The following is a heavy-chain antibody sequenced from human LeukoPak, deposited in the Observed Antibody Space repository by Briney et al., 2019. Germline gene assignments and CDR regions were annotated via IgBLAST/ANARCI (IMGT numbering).Heavy chain of an antibody. CDR2: ISSSSSYI. CDR1: GFTFSSYS. V-gene: IGHV3-21*01. J-gene: IGHJ4*02. Sequence: GGSLRLSCAASGFTFSSYSMNWVRQAPGKGLEWVSSISSSSSYIYYADSVKGRFTISRDNAKNSLYLQMNSLRAEDTAVYYCARGAGKRWLQTLFDYWGQGTLVTVSS. CDR3: ARGAGKRWLQTLFDY. D-gene: IGHD5-24*01.